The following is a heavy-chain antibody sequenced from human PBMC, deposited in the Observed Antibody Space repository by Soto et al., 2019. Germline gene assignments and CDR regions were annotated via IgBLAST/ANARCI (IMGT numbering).Heavy chain of an antibody. CDR1: GFIFSDFS. D-gene: IGHD2-2*01. CDR2: IGSSGGYI. Sequence: GGSLRLSCAVSGFIFSDFSMNWVRQAPGKGLEWVASIGSSGGYIFYADSVKGRFTISRDNAKKSLDLQINSLRAEDTAVYYCAREKKHQSLGGRFGMDLWGQGTTVTVSS. J-gene: IGHJ6*02. V-gene: IGHV3-21*01. CDR3: AREKKHQSLGGRFGMDL.